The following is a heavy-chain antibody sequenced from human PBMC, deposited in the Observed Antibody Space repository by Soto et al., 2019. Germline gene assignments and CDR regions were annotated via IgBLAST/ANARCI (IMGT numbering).Heavy chain of an antibody. D-gene: IGHD6-19*01. CDR3: ARPSRYSSGWYAYYFDY. J-gene: IGHJ4*02. CDR1: GGSISSGSYY. CDR2: IYYSGST. Sequence: SETLSLTCTVSGGSISSGSYYWGWIRQPPGKGLEWIGSIYYSGSTYYNPSLKSRVTISVDTSKNQFSLKLSSVTAADTAVYYCARPSRYSSGWYAYYFDYWGQGTLVTVSS. V-gene: IGHV4-39*01.